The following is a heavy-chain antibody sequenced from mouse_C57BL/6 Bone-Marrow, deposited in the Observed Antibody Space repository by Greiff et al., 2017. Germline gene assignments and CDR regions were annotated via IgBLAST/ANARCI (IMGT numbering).Heavy chain of an antibody. J-gene: IGHJ3*01. CDR3: TRGGPRGFAY. Sequence: DVMLVESGEGLVKPGGSLKLSCAASGFTFSSYAMSWVRQTPEKRLEWVAYISSGGDYIYYADTVKGRFTISRDNARNTLYLQMSSLKSEDTAMYYCTRGGPRGFAYWGQGTLVTVSA. V-gene: IGHV5-9-1*02. CDR1: GFTFSSYA. CDR2: ISSGGDYI.